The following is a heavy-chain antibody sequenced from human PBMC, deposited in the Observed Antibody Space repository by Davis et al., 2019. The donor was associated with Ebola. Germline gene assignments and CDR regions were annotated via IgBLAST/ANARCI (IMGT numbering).Heavy chain of an antibody. V-gene: IGHV4-59*12. J-gene: IGHJ5*02. CDR1: GDSNNTFY. CDR3: ARGPDWFDP. Sequence: SETLSLTCSVSGDSNNTFYWSWIRHPPGKALEWIGYIHYSGSTNYNPSLKSRVTISVDKSKNQFSLKLSSVTAADTAVYYCARGPDWFDPWGQGTLVTVSS. CDR2: IHYSGST.